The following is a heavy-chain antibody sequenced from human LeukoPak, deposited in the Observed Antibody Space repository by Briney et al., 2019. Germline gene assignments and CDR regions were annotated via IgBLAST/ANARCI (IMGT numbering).Heavy chain of an antibody. CDR2: IYHTGST. J-gene: IGHJ5*02. CDR1: GGSIISANW. Sequence: SETLSLTCGVSGGSIISANWWSWVRQPPGKGLEWIAKIYHTGSTNYNPSLKSRVIISLDKSQNQFSLRLTSVTAADTAVYFCAAATTGWFDPWRQGGLVTVSS. D-gene: IGHD4-17*01. CDR3: AAATTGWFDP. V-gene: IGHV4-4*02.